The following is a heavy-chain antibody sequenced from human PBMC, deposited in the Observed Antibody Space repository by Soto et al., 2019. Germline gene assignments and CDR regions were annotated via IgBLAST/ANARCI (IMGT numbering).Heavy chain of an antibody. D-gene: IGHD2-15*01. J-gene: IGHJ6*02. CDR2: ISYDGSNQ. CDR3: ARGAREDIAVVVGVRPGEYGVDV. V-gene: IGHV3-30-3*01. Sequence: QVQLVESGGGVVQPGRSLRLSCAATGFTFRSYAMHWVRQAPGKGLECVAVISYDGSNQFYRDYLKGRFTISRDNSKNTLYLQINSLRYEDTAVYYCARGAREDIAVVVGVRPGEYGVDVWGQGTTVTVSS. CDR1: GFTFRSYA.